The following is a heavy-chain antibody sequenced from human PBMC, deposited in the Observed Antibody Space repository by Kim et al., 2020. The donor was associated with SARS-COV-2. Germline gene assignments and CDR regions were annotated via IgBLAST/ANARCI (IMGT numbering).Heavy chain of an antibody. J-gene: IGHJ5*02. V-gene: IGHV5-10-1*01. CDR3: ARPIAKGNYGGGVMWFDP. Sequence: GESLKISCKGSGYSFTSYWISWVRQMPGKGLEWMGRIDPSDSYTNYSPSFQGHVTISADKSISTAYLQWSSLKASDTAMYYCARPIAKGNYGGGVMWFDPWGQGTLVTVSS. CDR2: IDPSDSYT. D-gene: IGHD4-17*01. CDR1: GYSFTSYW.